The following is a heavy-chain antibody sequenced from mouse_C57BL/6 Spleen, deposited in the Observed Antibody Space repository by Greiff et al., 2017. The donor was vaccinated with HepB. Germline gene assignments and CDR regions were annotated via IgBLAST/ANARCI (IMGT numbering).Heavy chain of an antibody. J-gene: IGHJ1*03. CDR1: GFNIKDDY. CDR2: IDPENGDT. Sequence: EVKLQQSGAELVRPGASVKLSCTASGFNIKDDYMHWVKQRPEQGLEWIGWIDPENGDTEYASKFQGKATITADTSSNTAYLQLSSLTSEDTAVYYCTTWLLRDGYFDVWGTGTTVTVSS. D-gene: IGHD2-3*01. CDR3: TTWLLRDGYFDV. V-gene: IGHV14-4*01.